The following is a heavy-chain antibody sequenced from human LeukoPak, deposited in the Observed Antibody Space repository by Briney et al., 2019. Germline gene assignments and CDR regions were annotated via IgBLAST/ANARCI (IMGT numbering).Heavy chain of an antibody. CDR1: GGSFSGYY. CDR2: INHSGST. J-gene: IGHJ4*02. Sequence: PSETLSLTCAVYGGSFSGYYWSWIRQPPGKGLEWIGEINHSGSTNYNPSLKSRVTISVDTYKNQFSLKLSSVTAADTAVYYCAMEVPREGYYDSSGFSHWGQGTLVTVSS. V-gene: IGHV4-34*01. CDR3: AMEVPREGYYDSSGFSH. D-gene: IGHD3-22*01.